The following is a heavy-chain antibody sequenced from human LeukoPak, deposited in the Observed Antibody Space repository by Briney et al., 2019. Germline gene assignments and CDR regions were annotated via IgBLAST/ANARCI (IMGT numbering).Heavy chain of an antibody. V-gene: IGHV4-38-2*01. D-gene: IGHD4-11*01. CDR1: GYSITNGYD. J-gene: IGHJ4*02. Sequence: SETLSLTCGVSGYSITNGYDWAWIRQPPGKGLEWIGNIYYSGNTYYNPSLKSRVTISVDTSKNQFSLMVSSVTAADTAVYYCARRYSNYFFDYWGQGTLVTVSS. CDR3: ARRYSNYFFDY. CDR2: IYYSGNT.